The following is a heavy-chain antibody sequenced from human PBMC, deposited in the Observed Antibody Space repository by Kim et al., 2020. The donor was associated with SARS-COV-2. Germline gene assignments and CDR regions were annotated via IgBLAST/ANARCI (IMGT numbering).Heavy chain of an antibody. J-gene: IGHJ4*02. V-gene: IGHV4-59*08. Sequence: SETLSLTCTVSGGSISSYYWSWIRQPPGKGLEWIGYIYYSGSTNYNPSLKSRVTISVDTSKNQFSLKLSSVTAADTAVYYCARLYSSGWYLDYWGQGTLVTVSS. CDR1: GGSISSYY. CDR2: IYYSGST. CDR3: ARLYSSGWYLDY. D-gene: IGHD6-19*01.